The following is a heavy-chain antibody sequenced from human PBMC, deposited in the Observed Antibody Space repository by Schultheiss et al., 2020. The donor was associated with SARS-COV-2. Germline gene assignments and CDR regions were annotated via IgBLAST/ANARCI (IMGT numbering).Heavy chain of an antibody. V-gene: IGHV3-30*04. CDR1: GFTFSSYS. D-gene: IGHD4-11*01. CDR2: ITNDGSNK. Sequence: GESLKISCAASGFTFSSYSIHWVRQAPGKGLEWVAVITNDGSNKYYADSVKGRFTISRDNSKNTLYLQMNSLRDEDTAVYYCARVPVTVVDYWGQGTLVTVSS. CDR3: ARVPVTVVDY. J-gene: IGHJ4*02.